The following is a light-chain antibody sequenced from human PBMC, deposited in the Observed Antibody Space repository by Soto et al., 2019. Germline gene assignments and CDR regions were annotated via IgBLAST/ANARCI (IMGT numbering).Light chain of an antibody. CDR1: QSISSW. CDR2: KAS. J-gene: IGKJ4*01. Sequence: DIQLTQSPSTLSASVGDRATITCRASQSISSWLAWYQQKPGKASKLLVYKASSLESGVPSRFSGSGSGTEFTLTISTLQPDDFATYYCQQYEAYPLTFGGGTKVEI. CDR3: QQYEAYPLT. V-gene: IGKV1-5*03.